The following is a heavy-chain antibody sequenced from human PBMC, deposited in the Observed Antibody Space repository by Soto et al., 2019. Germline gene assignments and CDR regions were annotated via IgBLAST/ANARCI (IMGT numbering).Heavy chain of an antibody. Sequence: GGSLRLSWSASGFTFSSYAMRWVRQAPGKGLEYVSAISSNGGSTYYADSVKGRFTISRDNSKNTLYLQMSSLRAEDSAVYYCVKEYDYSNSYFDYWGQGTLVTVSS. CDR1: GFTFSSYA. V-gene: IGHV3-64D*08. J-gene: IGHJ4*02. CDR2: ISSNGGST. D-gene: IGHD4-4*01. CDR3: VKEYDYSNSYFDY.